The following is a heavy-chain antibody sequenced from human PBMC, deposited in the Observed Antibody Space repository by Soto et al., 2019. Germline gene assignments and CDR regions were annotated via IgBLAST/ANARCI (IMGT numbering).Heavy chain of an antibody. V-gene: IGHV1-46*03. CDR3: ARDFLAALSYRYNFAY. Sequence: ASVKVSCKASGYTFTSYYMHWVRQAPGQGLEWMGIINPSGGSTSYAQKFQGRVTMTRDTSTSTVYMELSSLRSEDTAVYYCARDFLAALSYRYNFAYWGQGTLVTVSS. CDR2: INPSGGST. J-gene: IGHJ4*02. D-gene: IGHD5-18*01. CDR1: GYTFTSYY.